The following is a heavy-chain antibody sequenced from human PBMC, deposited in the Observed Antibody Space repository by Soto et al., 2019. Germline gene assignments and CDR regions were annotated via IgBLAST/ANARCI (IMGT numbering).Heavy chain of an antibody. CDR1: GYTFTSYY. CDR2: INPSGGST. J-gene: IGHJ4*02. D-gene: IGHD1-26*01. Sequence: ASVKVSCKASGYTFTSYYMHWVRQAPGQGLEWMGIINPSGGSTSYAQKFQGRVTMTRDTSTSTVYMELSSLRSEDTAVYYCARGSSHAWEPPTLLDYWSQGTLVTVSS. CDR3: ARGSSHAWEPPTLLDY. V-gene: IGHV1-46*01.